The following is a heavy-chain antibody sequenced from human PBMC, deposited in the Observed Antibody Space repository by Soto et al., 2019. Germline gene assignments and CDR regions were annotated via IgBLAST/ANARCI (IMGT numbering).Heavy chain of an antibody. D-gene: IGHD6-19*01. CDR3: VKGVYSSGSDFFDY. CDR2: ISGSGDKS. V-gene: IGHV3-23*01. Sequence: QLLESGGGLVQPGESLRLSCVASGFTFTKSAMSWVRQAPGKGLEWVSTISGSGDKSFYADSVKGRFTISRDSSKSTLSLQMKSLRDDDTAVYYCVKGVYSSGSDFFDYWGQGTPVAVSS. J-gene: IGHJ4*02. CDR1: GFTFTKSA.